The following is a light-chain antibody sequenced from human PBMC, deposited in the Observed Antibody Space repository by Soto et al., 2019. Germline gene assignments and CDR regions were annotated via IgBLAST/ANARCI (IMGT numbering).Light chain of an antibody. CDR3: AAWDDSLSGWV. J-gene: IGLJ3*02. CDR2: SNN. CDR1: RSNIGSNY. Sequence: QAVVTQPPSASGPPGQRITISCSGRRSNIGSNYVYWYQQLPGTAPKLVLYSNNQRPSGVPDRFSGSKSGTSASLAIGGLRSEDEADYYCAAWDDSLSGWVFGGGTKLTVL. V-gene: IGLV1-47*02.